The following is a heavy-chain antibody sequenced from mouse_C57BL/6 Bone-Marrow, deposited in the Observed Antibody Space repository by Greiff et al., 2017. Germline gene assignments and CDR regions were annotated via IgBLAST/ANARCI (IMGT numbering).Heavy chain of an antibody. V-gene: IGHV1-7*01. CDR2: IYPCSGYT. CDR3: AGLWPFAY. J-gene: IGHJ3*01. CDR1: GFTFTSYW. D-gene: IGHD1-1*02. Sequence: HVQLQPSVADLVTPGASVKLSCKASGFTFTSYWMHWVKQRPGQGLEWIGYIYPCSGYTKYNQKFKDKATLTADKSSSTAYMQLSSLTYEDSTVYYCAGLWPFAYWGQGTLVTVSA.